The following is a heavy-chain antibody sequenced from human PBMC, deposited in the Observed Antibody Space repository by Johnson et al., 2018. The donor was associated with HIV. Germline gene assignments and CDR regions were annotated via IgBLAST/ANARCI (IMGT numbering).Heavy chain of an antibody. CDR1: GFTFSDYY. Sequence: QVQLVESGGGLVKPGGSLRLSCAASGFTFSDYYMSWIRQAPGKGLEWVSYISSSGSTGYADSVKGRFTITRDNVKNSLYMQMNSLRVEDTAVYFCARDYRGALDIWGQGTMVTVSS. V-gene: IGHV3-11*01. CDR3: ARDYRGALDI. D-gene: IGHD4-11*01. CDR2: ISSSGST. J-gene: IGHJ3*02.